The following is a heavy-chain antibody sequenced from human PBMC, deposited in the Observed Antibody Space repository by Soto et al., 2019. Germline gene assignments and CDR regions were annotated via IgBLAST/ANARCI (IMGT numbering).Heavy chain of an antibody. Sequence: TETLSLTCTVSGDSISVSGDSNNNHYWSWARQPPGKGLEWSGSIYYSGAANYNPSLKSRVTMSADKSKNKFSLNLSSVTAADTAIYYCASAMGDWGTYYYYYGSDVWGQGPTVPVYS. CDR3: ASAMGDWGTYYYYYGSDV. J-gene: IGHJ6*02. D-gene: IGHD3-16*01. V-gene: IGHV4-61*05. CDR2: IYYSGAA. CDR1: GDSISVSGDSNNNHY.